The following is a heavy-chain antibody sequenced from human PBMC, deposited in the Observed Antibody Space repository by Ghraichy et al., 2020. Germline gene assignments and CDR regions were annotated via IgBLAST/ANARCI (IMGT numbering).Heavy chain of an antibody. V-gene: IGHV3-74*01. D-gene: IGHD6-13*01. CDR2: IYTNGSST. CDR1: GFTFSSYW. J-gene: IGHJ4*02. Sequence: GGSLRLSCAASGFTFSSYWMHWVRQAPGKGLVWDSRIYTNGSSTSYADSVKGRFTISKDNAKNTLYLQMNSLRAEETAVYYCAREVAAAGRSFDYWGQGALVTVSS. CDR3: AREVAAAGRSFDY.